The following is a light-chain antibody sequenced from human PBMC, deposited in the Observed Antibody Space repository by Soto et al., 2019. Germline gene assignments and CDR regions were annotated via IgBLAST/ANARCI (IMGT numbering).Light chain of an antibody. Sequence: QSVLXQPASVSGSPGQSITISCTGTSSDVGSYNLVSWYQLHPGKAPKLIIYEGSKRPSGVSNRFSGSKSGNTASLTISGLQAEDEADYYCCSYAGSSTPLVFGTGTKVTVL. CDR1: SSDVGSYNL. V-gene: IGLV2-23*01. J-gene: IGLJ1*01. CDR2: EGS. CDR3: CSYAGSSTPLV.